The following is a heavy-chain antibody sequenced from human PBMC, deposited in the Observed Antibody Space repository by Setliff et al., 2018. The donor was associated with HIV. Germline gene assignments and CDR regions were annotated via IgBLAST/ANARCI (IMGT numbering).Heavy chain of an antibody. Sequence: GGSLRLSCASSGFTFSSYAMTWVRQAPGKGLECVAVISGSGGDTYYADSVKGRFVISRDNAKNMLYLQMNSLRPEDTAVYYCVKEDITYDSWGQGTLVTVSS. J-gene: IGHJ4*02. V-gene: IGHV3-23*01. D-gene: IGHD2-15*01. CDR2: ISGSGGDT. CDR3: VKEDITYDS. CDR1: GFTFSSYA.